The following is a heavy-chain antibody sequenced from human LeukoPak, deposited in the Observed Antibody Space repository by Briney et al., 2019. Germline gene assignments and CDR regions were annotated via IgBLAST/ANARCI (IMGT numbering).Heavy chain of an antibody. CDR2: INPSGGST. D-gene: IGHD5-18*01. V-gene: IGHV1-46*01. CDR3: ARVDTAMAFDY. J-gene: IGHJ4*02. Sequence: GASVTVSFKASGYTFTSYYMHWVRQAPGQGLEWMGIINPSGGSTSYAQKFQGRVTMTRDTSTSTVYMELSSLRSEDTAVYYCARVDTAMAFDYWGQGTLVTVSS. CDR1: GYTFTSYY.